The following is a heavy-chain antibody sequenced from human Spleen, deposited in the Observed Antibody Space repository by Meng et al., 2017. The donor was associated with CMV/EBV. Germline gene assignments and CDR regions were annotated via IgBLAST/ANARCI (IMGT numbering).Heavy chain of an antibody. CDR2: GDPEDGET. D-gene: IGHD6-13*01. CDR1: GYTFSDYK. J-gene: IGHJ4*02. Sequence: KISCRGSGYTFSDYKIHWVQQAPGKGLEWMGLGDPEDGETTYAEKFLGRITITADTSTDTAYLELTYLRSEDTAVYFCATAYQQLGYWGQGTLVTVSS. CDR3: ATAYQQLGY. V-gene: IGHV1-69-2*01.